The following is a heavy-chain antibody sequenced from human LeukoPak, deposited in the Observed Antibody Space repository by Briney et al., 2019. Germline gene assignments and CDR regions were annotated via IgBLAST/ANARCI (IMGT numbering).Heavy chain of an antibody. CDR2: INQDGSER. Sequence: GGSLRLSCAASGFTFSTYWMNWVRQAPGKGLEWVANINQDGSERHYVDSVKGRFTISRDNAKNSLYLQMNSLRAEDTALYYCAKAMGYCSSTSCFPYYYYGMDVWGQGTTVTVSS. CDR3: AKAMGYCSSTSCFPYYYYGMDV. CDR1: GFTFSTYW. V-gene: IGHV3-7*03. J-gene: IGHJ6*02. D-gene: IGHD2-2*01.